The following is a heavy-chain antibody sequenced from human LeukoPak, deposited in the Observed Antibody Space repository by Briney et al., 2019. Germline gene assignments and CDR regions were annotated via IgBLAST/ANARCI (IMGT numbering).Heavy chain of an antibody. V-gene: IGHV1-18*04. J-gene: IGHJ4*02. CDR1: GYTFTSYG. Sequence: ASVKVSCKASGYTFTSYGISWVRQAPGQGLEWMGWISAYNGNTNYAQKLQGRVTMTTDTSTSTAYMELRSLRFDDTAVYYCARLSLGYCSSSSCYASDYWGQGTLVTVSS. CDR3: ARLSLGYCSSSSCYASDY. CDR2: ISAYNGNT. D-gene: IGHD2-2*01.